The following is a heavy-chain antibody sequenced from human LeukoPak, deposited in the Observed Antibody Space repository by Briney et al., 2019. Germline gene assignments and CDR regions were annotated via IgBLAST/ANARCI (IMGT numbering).Heavy chain of an antibody. J-gene: IGHJ5*02. CDR2: INPSGGST. D-gene: IGHD6-19*01. Sequence: ASVKVSCKASGYTFTSYYMHWVRQAPGQGLEWMGIINPSGGSTSYAQKFQGRVTMTRDMSTSTVYMELSSLRSEDTAVYYCARDFPQSEIGSVGQWLVGNWFDPWGQGTLVTVSS. CDR1: GYTFTSYY. V-gene: IGHV1-46*01. CDR3: ARDFPQSEIGSVGQWLVGNWFDP.